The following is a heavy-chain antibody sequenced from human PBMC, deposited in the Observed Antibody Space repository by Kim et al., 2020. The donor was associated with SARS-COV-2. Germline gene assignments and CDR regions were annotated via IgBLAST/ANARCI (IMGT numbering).Heavy chain of an antibody. CDR3: ARAPRRRSIAAAGTGWVDP. CDR1: GFTFSSYW. Sequence: GGSLRLSCAASGFTFSSYWMSWVRQAPGKGLEWVANIKQDGSEKYYVDSVKGRFTISRDNAKNSLYLQMNSLRAEDTAVYYCARAPRRRSIAAAGTGWVDPWGQGTVVTVSS. CDR2: IKQDGSEK. J-gene: IGHJ5*02. D-gene: IGHD6-13*01. V-gene: IGHV3-7*03.